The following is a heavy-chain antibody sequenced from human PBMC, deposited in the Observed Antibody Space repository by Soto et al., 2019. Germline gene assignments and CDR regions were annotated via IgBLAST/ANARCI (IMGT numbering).Heavy chain of an antibody. Sequence: QVQLVQSGAEVKKPGSSVKVSCKASGGTFSSYAISWVRQAPGQGLEWMGGIIPIFGTANYAQKFQGRVTITADESTSTAYMELSGLRSEDTAGYYCAVNYDSSDYYPYDAFDIWGQGTMVTVS. D-gene: IGHD3-22*01. CDR1: GGTFSSYA. J-gene: IGHJ3*02. CDR2: IIPIFGTA. CDR3: AVNYDSSDYYPYDAFDI. V-gene: IGHV1-69*01.